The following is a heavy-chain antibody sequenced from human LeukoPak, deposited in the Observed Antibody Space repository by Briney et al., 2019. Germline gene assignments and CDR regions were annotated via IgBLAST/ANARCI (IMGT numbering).Heavy chain of an antibody. D-gene: IGHD3-10*01. CDR2: IYYSGST. CDR1: GGSISSGDYY. V-gene: IGHV4-30-4*01. J-gene: IGHJ5*02. Sequence: SETLSLTCTVSGGSISSGDYYWSWIRQPPGKGLEWIGYIYYSGSTYYNPSLKSRVTISVDTSKNQFSLKLSSVTAADTAVYYCARGGDLYYSRKPNWFDPWGQGTLVTVSS. CDR3: ARGGDLYYSRKPNWFDP.